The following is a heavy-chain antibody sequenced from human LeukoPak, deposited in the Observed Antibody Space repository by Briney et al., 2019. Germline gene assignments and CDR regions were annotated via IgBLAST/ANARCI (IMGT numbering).Heavy chain of an antibody. CDR1: GFTFSSYS. CDR3: ARKGSYYYGSSGYYYDAFDY. Sequence: HPGGSLRLSCAASGFTFSSYSMNWVRQAPGKGLEWVSYISSSSSTIYYADSVKGRFTISRDNSKNSLYLKMNSLKAEETAVYYCARKGSYYYGSSGYYYDAFDYWGQGTLVTVSS. J-gene: IGHJ4*02. CDR2: ISSSSSTI. D-gene: IGHD3-22*01. V-gene: IGHV3-48*04.